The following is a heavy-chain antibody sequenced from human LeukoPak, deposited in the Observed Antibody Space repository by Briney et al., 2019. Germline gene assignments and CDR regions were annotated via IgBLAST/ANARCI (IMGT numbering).Heavy chain of an antibody. V-gene: IGHV3-7*01. CDR2: IKQDGSEK. D-gene: IGHD2-21*01. Sequence: PGGSLRLSCAASGFTFSSYWTSWVRQAPGKGLEWVANIKQDGSEKYYVDSVKGRFTISRDNAKNSLYLQMNSLRAEDTAVYYCAREVFPGYWGQGTLVTVSS. CDR1: GFTFSSYW. CDR3: AREVFPGY. J-gene: IGHJ4*02.